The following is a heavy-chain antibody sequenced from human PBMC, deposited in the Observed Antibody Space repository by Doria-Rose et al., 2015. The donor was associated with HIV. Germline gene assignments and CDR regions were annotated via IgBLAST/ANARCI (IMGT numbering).Heavy chain of an antibody. CDR1: GVSLSSPGMG. D-gene: IGHD6-13*01. J-gene: IGHJ4*02. CDR2: IFSDDER. V-gene: IGHV2-26*01. CDR3: ARIKSSRWYHKYYFDF. Sequence: QVTLKESGPVLVKPTETLTLTCTVSGVSLSSPGMGVSWIRQPPGKALEWLANIFSDDERSYKTSLNSRLTISRGTSKSQVVLTMTDMDPVGTATYYCARIKSSRWYHKYYFDFWGQGTLVIVSA.